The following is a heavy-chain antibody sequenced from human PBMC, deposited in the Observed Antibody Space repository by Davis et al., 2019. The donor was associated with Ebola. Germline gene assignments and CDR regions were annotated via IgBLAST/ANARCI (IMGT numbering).Heavy chain of an antibody. J-gene: IGHJ3*02. CDR1: GGSISSSNW. Sequence: MPSETLSLTCAVSGGSISSSNWWSWVRQPPGKGLEWIGEIYHSGSTNYNPSLKSRVTISVDKSKNQFSLKLSSVTAADTAVYYCARVGYSGSPVGAFDIWGQGTMVTVSS. V-gene: IGHV4-4*02. D-gene: IGHD1-26*01. CDR3: ARVGYSGSPVGAFDI. CDR2: IYHSGST.